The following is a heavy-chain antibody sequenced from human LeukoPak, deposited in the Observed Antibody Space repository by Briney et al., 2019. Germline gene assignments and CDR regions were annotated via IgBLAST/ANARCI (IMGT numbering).Heavy chain of an antibody. Sequence: ASVKVSCKASGGTFSSYAISWVRQAPGKGLEWMGGFDPEDGETIYAQKFQGRVTMTEDTSTDTAYMELSSLRSEDTAVYYCATAGIVGATGNFDYWGQGTLVTVSS. V-gene: IGHV1-24*01. CDR2: FDPEDGET. J-gene: IGHJ4*02. CDR3: ATAGIVGATGNFDY. CDR1: GGTFSSYA. D-gene: IGHD1-26*01.